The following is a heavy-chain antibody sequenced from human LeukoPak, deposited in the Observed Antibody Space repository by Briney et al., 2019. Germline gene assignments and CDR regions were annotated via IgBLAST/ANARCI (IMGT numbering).Heavy chain of an antibody. J-gene: IGHJ4*02. CDR1: GESFSKYY. Sequence: KPSETLSLTCAVYGESFSKYYWSWIRQPPGKGLEWIGEINHSGNTNYNPSLKSRVTISVDRSKNQFSLKLSSVTAADTAVYYCARESGGDWGQGTLVTVSS. CDR3: ARESGGD. D-gene: IGHD1-26*01. CDR2: INHSGNT. V-gene: IGHV4-34*01.